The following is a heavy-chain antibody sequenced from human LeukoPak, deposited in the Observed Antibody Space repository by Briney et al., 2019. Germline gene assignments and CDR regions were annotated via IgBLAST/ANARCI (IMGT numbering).Heavy chain of an antibody. J-gene: IGHJ1*01. CDR3: ASPGYCSGSSCYSGYFQH. CDR2: ISGNGATT. Sequence: GGSLRLSCAASGFTVSSNYMSWVRQAPGKGLEWVSGISGNGATTYYADSVKGRFTISRDNSKNTLYLQMNSLRAEDTAVYYCASPGYCSGSSCYSGYFQHWGQGPLVTVSS. V-gene: IGHV3-53*01. CDR1: GFTVSSNY. D-gene: IGHD2-15*01.